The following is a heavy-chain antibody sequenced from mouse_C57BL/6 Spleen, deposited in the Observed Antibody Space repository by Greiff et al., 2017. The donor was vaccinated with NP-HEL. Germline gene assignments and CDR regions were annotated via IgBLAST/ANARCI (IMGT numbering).Heavy chain of an antibody. V-gene: IGHV5-17*01. D-gene: IGHD1-1*01. Sequence: EVKLVESGGGLVKPGGSLKLSCAASGFTFSDYGMHWVRQAPEKGLEWVAYISSGSSTIYYADTVKGRFTISRDNAKNTLFLQMTSLRSEDTAMYYCARPTVVVYYYAMDYWGQGTSVTVSS. CDR1: GFTFSDYG. CDR3: ARPTVVVYYYAMDY. CDR2: ISSGSSTI. J-gene: IGHJ4*01.